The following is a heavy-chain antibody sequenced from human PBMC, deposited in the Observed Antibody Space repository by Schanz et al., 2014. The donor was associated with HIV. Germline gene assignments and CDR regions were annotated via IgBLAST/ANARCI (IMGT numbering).Heavy chain of an antibody. CDR3: AKGFSGYYSEDYFDY. CDR2: ISYDGSNK. CDR1: GFTFSSYG. V-gene: IGHV3-30*18. D-gene: IGHD3-22*01. J-gene: IGHJ4*02. Sequence: QVQLVESGGGVVQPGRSLRLSCAASGFTFSSYGMHWVRQAPGKGLEWVAVISYDGSNKYYADSVKGRFTISRDNSKNTLYLQINILRADDTAVYYCAKGFSGYYSEDYFDYWGQGTLVTVSS.